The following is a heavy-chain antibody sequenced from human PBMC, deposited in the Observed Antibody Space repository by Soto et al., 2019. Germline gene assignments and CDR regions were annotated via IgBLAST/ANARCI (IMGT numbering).Heavy chain of an antibody. CDR3: AGCYYGSGSYYSISWFDP. CDR1: GGSISSSSYY. CDR2: IYYSGST. D-gene: IGHD3-10*01. J-gene: IGHJ5*02. Sequence: SLTCTVSGGSISSSSYYWGWIRQPPGKGLEWIGSIYYSGSTYYNPSLKSRVTISVDTSKNQFSLKLSSVTAADTAVYYCAGCYYGSGSYYSISWFDPWGQGTLVTVSS. V-gene: IGHV4-39*01.